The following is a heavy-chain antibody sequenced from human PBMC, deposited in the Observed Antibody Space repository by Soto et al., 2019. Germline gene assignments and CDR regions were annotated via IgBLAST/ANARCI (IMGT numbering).Heavy chain of an antibody. CDR1: GGSISSYY. J-gene: IGHJ4*02. CDR2: IYYSGST. V-gene: IGHV4-59*01. D-gene: IGHD4-17*01. CDR3: ARAYGANCFDY. Sequence: PSETLFLTCPVSGGSISSYYWSWIRPPPGKGLEWIGYIYYSGSTNYNPSLKSRVTISVDTSKNQFSLKLSSVTAADTAVYYCARAYGANCFDYWGQGTLVTVSS.